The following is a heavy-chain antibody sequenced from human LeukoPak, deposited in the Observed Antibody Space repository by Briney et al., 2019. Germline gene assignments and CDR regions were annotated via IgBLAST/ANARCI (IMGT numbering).Heavy chain of an antibody. CDR1: GYTFTSYY. CDR2: INPSGGST. V-gene: IGHV1-46*01. D-gene: IGHD2-2*02. CDR3: AGDKVVVVPAAIYYYGMDV. Sequence: ASVKVSCKASGYTFTSYYMHWVRQAPGQGLEWMGIINPSGGSTSYAQKFQGRVTMARDTSTSTVYMELSSLRSEDTAVYYCAGDKVVVVPAAIYYYGMDVWGQGTTVTVSS. J-gene: IGHJ6*02.